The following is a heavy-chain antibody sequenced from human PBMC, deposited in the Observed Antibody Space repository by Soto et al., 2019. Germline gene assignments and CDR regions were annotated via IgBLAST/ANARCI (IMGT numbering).Heavy chain of an antibody. V-gene: IGHV1-18*01. CDR1: GYTFTSYG. J-gene: IGHJ4*02. Sequence: GASVKVSCKASGYTFTSYGISWVRQAPGQGLEWMGWVSAYNGNTNYAQKLQGRATMTTDTSTSTAYMELRSLRSDDTAVYYCARSRRGLTTVTSGFDYWGQGTLVTVSS. CDR3: ARSRRGLTTVTSGFDY. CDR2: VSAYNGNT. D-gene: IGHD4-4*01.